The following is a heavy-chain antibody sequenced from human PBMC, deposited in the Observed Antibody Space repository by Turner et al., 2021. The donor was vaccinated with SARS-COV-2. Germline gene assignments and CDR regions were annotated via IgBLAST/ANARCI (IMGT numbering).Heavy chain of an antibody. CDR3: ARSYHTYYFDY. V-gene: IGHV4-39*01. J-gene: IGHJ4*02. CDR2: IFSSGST. D-gene: IGHD2-2*01. Sequence: QLQLQESGPGLVKPSETLSLTCTVSGGSITSSTYYWGWIRQPPGKGLDWIGSIFSSGSTYYNPSLKRRVTISVDTSKNQFSLKRTSVTAADTAVYYCARSYHTYYFDYWGQGTLGTVSS. CDR1: GGSITSSTYY.